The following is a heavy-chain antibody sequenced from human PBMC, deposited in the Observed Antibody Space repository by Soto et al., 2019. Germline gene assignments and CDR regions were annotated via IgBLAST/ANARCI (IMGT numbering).Heavy chain of an antibody. CDR2: INGGNGNT. J-gene: IGHJ4*02. D-gene: IGHD6-25*01. CDR1: GYTFTNYA. CDR3: ARDGVAAGNINFDY. V-gene: IGHV1-3*01. Sequence: ASVKVSCKASGYTFTNYAMHWVRQAPGQRLEWMGWINGGNGNTKYSPKLQDRVTITRDTSASTAYMELSSLKSEDTALYYCARDGVAAGNINFDYWGQGTLVTVSS.